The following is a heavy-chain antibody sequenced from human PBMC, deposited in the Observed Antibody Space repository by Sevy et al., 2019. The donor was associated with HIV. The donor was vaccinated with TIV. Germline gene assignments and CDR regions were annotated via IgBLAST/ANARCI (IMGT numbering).Heavy chain of an antibody. Sequence: SETLSLTCTVSGGSIASLYWNWIRQPPGKGLEWIANIYYNGHINYNPSLKSRVTLSLDTSKNPFSLRLSSVTAADTAMYYCAGEKAWSRDYSWGQGTLVTVSS. D-gene: IGHD1-26*01. CDR1: GGSIASLY. CDR3: AGEKAWSRDYS. CDR2: IYYNGHI. J-gene: IGHJ4*02. V-gene: IGHV4-59*11.